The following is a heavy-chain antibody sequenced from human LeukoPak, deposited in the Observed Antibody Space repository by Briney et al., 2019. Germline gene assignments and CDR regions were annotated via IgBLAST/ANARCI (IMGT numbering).Heavy chain of an antibody. D-gene: IGHD3-10*01. V-gene: IGHV4-59*01. Sequence: SETLSLTCTVSGGSIRSYYWSWIRQPPGKGLEWIGYIYYSGSTKYNPSLKSRATISVDTSKNQFSLKLNSVTAADTAVYYCARVRYYGSGLSSYFDYWGQGTLVTVSS. CDR3: ARVRYYGSGLSSYFDY. CDR1: GGSIRSYY. J-gene: IGHJ4*02. CDR2: IYYSGST.